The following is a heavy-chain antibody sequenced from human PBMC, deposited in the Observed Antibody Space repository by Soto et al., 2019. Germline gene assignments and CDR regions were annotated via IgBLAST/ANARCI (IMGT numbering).Heavy chain of an antibody. CDR3: TRGGRFLEWVQEPFDY. J-gene: IGHJ4*02. D-gene: IGHD3-3*01. CDR1: AFIFSSYA. Sequence: QVQMVESGGGVVQPGRSLRLSCAASAFIFSSYAMHWVRQAPGKGLEWVAVISYDGTKKYYADSVKGRFTISRDNSRNTLDLYMNNLRAEDTAVYYCTRGGRFLEWVQEPFDYWGQGTLVTVSS. CDR2: ISYDGTKK. V-gene: IGHV3-33*01.